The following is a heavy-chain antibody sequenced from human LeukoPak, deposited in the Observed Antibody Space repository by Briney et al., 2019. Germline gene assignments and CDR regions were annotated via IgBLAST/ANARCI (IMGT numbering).Heavy chain of an antibody. Sequence: GASLKDSCKASGYTLTGYYIHWVRQAPGQGLEWMGRLKPKRGGTNYAQKFQGRVTITRDTSISTAYMELSRLRSDDTAVYYCAREPFTIFGVVIPKGGFAYYWGQGTLVTVSS. CDR1: GYTLTGYY. CDR2: LKPKRGGT. V-gene: IGHV1-2*06. CDR3: AREPFTIFGVVIPKGGFAYY. J-gene: IGHJ4*02. D-gene: IGHD3-3*01.